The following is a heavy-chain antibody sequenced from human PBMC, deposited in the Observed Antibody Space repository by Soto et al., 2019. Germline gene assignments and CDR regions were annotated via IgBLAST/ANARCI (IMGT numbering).Heavy chain of an antibody. Sequence: QVQLQESGPGLVKPSQTLSLTCTVSGGSISSGDYYWSWIRQPPGKGLEWIGYIYYSGSTYYNPSLKSRVTISVDTSKNQFSLKLSSVTAADTAVYYCARGGYDDGWYYYYGMDVWGQGTTVTVSS. V-gene: IGHV4-30-4*01. J-gene: IGHJ6*02. CDR3: ARGGYDDGWYYYYGMDV. CDR1: GGSISSGDYY. D-gene: IGHD5-12*01. CDR2: IYYSGST.